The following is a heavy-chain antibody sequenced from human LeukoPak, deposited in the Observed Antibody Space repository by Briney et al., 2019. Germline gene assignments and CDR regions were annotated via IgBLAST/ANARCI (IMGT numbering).Heavy chain of an antibody. V-gene: IGHV4-34*01. J-gene: IGHJ6*03. D-gene: IGHD2-8*01. CDR2: INHSGST. CDR1: GGSFSGYY. Sequence: SDTLSLTCAVCGGSFSGYYWSWIRQPPGKGLEWIGEINHSGSTNYNPSLKSRVTISVDTSKNQFSLKLSSVTAADTAVYYCARGSRLTKPYYYYYYMDVWGKGTTVTVSS. CDR3: ARGSRLTKPYYYYYYMDV.